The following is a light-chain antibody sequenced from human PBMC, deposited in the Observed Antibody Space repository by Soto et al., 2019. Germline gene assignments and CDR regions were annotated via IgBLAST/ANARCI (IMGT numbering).Light chain of an antibody. Sequence: EIVLTQSPGTLSLSPGERATLTCRASQSVSSRYLAWDQQKPGQTPRLLLYASSTRATEFPARFSGGGSETEFTLTISSLQSEDFAVYFCQQYNIWPLLTFGQGTKVEIK. CDR2: ASS. CDR3: QQYNIWPLLT. CDR1: QSVSSRY. J-gene: IGKJ1*01. V-gene: IGKV3-15*01.